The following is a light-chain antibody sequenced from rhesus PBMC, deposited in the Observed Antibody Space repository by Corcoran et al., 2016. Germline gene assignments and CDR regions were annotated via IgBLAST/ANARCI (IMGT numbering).Light chain of an antibody. CDR3: SSNAGSNIYI. J-gene: IGLJ1*01. V-gene: IGLV2-32*02. CDR2: EVS. CDR1: SSDIGAYNF. Sequence: QAALTQPLSVSGSPGQSVTISCTGTSSDIGAYNFVSWYQQHPGTAPKLMIYEVSKRPSGVSVRFSCSKSGNTASLTISGLQAEDEADYYCSSNAGSNIYIFGSGTRLTVL.